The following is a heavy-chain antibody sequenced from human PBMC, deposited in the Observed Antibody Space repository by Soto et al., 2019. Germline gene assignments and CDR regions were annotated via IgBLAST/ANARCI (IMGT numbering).Heavy chain of an antibody. V-gene: IGHV5-51*01. J-gene: IGHJ6*02. CDR1: EERFIVYS. D-gene: IGHD3-22*01. CDR3: VRHGPRVYYDNSDYYYYGMDV. CDR2: IYPGDSDT. Sequence: VPLEISWRVAEERFIVYSVGLVRQMPGKGLEWMGIIYPGDSDTRYSPSFQGQVTISADKSISTAYLQWSSLKASDTAMYYCVRHGPRVYYDNSDYYYYGMDVWGQGTTVPVSS.